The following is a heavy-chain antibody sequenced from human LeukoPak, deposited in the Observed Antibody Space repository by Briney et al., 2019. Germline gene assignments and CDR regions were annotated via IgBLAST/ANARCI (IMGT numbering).Heavy chain of an antibody. Sequence: SSETLSLTCTVSGGSISSYYWSWIRQPAGKGREWIGRIYTRGSTNYNPSLKSRVTMSVDTSKNQFSLKLSSVTSVDTAVYYCAGEGHYYDSSGYYYGGEDYWGQGTLVTLSS. D-gene: IGHD3-22*01. CDR2: IYTRGST. J-gene: IGHJ4*02. V-gene: IGHV4-4*07. CDR3: AGEGHYYDSSGYYYGGEDY. CDR1: GGSISSYY.